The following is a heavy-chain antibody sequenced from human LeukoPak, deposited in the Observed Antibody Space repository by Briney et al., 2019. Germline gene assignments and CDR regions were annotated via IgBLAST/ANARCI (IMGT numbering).Heavy chain of an antibody. CDR3: ARDLMSRDYYGSGLNWFGP. CDR1: GDSISSYH. V-gene: IGHV4-4*07. D-gene: IGHD3-10*01. CDR2: IYSSGNT. J-gene: IGHJ5*02. Sequence: SETLTLTCTVSGDSISSYHWSCIRQPAGKGLEWVGRIYSSGNTIYNPSLKSRVTMSVDTSKNQFSLKLSSVTAADTAVYYCARDLMSRDYYGSGLNWFGPWGQGTLVTVSS.